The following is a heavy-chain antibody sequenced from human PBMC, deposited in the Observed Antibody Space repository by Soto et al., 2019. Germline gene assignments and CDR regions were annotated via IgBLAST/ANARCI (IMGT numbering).Heavy chain of an antibody. CDR1: GFSLSTSGMC. V-gene: IGHV2-70*13. Sequence: SGPTLVNPTQTLTLTCTFSGFSLSTSGMCVSWIRQPPGKALEWLALIDWDDDKYYSTSLKTRLTISKDTSKNQVVLTMTNMDLVDTPPYYCTGTPPSKDASHALHDGGQGTVDT. CDR3: TGTPPSKDASHALHD. J-gene: IGHJ4*02. D-gene: IGHD4-4*01. CDR2: IDWDDDK.